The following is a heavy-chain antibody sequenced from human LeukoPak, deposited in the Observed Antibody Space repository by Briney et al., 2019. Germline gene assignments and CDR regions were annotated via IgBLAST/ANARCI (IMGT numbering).Heavy chain of an antibody. J-gene: IGHJ4*02. CDR3: TRRDCSGGVCYFDY. Sequence: GGSLRLSCAASGFTFSGSSMHWVRQASGKGLEWVGRIRNRDHSYATAYAASLQGRFTISRDDLKNTAYLQMNSLKPEDTAVYYCTRRDCSGGVCYFDYWGQGTQVTVSS. CDR2: IRNRDHSYAT. D-gene: IGHD2-15*01. CDR1: GFTFSGSS. V-gene: IGHV3-73*01.